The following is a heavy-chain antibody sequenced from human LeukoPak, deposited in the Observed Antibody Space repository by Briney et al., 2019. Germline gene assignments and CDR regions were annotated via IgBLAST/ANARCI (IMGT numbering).Heavy chain of an antibody. CDR1: GFTFSSYS. Sequence: GGSLRLSCAASGFTFSSYSMNWVRQAPGKGLEWVSSISSSSSYIYYADSVKGRFTISRDNAKNSLYLQMNSLRAEDTAVYYCARETLYCTNGVCYNEYYYYGMDVWGQGTTVTVSS. CDR3: ARETLYCTNGVCYNEYYYYGMDV. D-gene: IGHD2-8*01. V-gene: IGHV3-21*01. CDR2: ISSSSSYI. J-gene: IGHJ6*02.